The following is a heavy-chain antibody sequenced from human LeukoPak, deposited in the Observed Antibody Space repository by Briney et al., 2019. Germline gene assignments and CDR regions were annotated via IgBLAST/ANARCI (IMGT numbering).Heavy chain of an antibody. V-gene: IGHV4-34*01. Sequence: SETLSLTCAVYGGSFSGYYWSWIRQPPGKGLEWIGEINHSGSTNYNPSLKSRVTISVDTSKNQFSLKLSSVTAADTAVYYCARLAQEGDDYGDLQTDNWGQGTLATVSS. D-gene: IGHD4-17*01. J-gene: IGHJ4*02. CDR1: GGSFSGYY. CDR2: INHSGST. CDR3: ARLAQEGDDYGDLQTDN.